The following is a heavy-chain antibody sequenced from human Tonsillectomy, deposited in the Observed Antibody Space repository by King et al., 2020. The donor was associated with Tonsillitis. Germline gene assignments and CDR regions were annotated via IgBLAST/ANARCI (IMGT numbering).Heavy chain of an antibody. J-gene: IGHJ3*02. Sequence: HVQLVQSGGGVVQPGRALRLSCAASGFTFSSYGMHRVRQAPGKGLEWVAVIWYEGSNKYDADSVKGRLTISRDNSKNTLYLQMNSLRAEDTAVYYCASTRIDYAAFDIWGQGTMVTVSS. CDR1: GFTFSSYG. V-gene: IGHV3-33*01. CDR3: ASTRIDYAAFDI. D-gene: IGHD4-17*01. CDR2: IWYEGSNK.